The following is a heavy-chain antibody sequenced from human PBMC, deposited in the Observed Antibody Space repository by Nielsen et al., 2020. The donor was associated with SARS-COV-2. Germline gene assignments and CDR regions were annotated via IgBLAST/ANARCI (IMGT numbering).Heavy chain of an antibody. CDR1: GFTFSSYS. J-gene: IGHJ6*02. CDR2: ISSSGSTI. Sequence: GESLKISCAASGFTFSSYSMNWVRQAPGKGLEWVSYISSSGSTIYYADSVKGRFTISRDNAKNSLYLQMNSLRAEDTAVYYCARDGVVVAASRYYYYYGMDVWGQGTTVTVSS. D-gene: IGHD2-15*01. CDR3: ARDGVVVAASRYYYYYGMDV. V-gene: IGHV3-48*04.